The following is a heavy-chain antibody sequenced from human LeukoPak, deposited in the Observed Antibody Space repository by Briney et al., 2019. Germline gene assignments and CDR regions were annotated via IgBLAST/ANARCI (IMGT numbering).Heavy chain of an antibody. CDR3: ASGMTTSDAFDN. Sequence: PGGSLRLSCAASGFIFSSYAMHWVRQAPGKGLKWVAVISYDGSNKYYADSVKGRFTISRDNSKNTLYLQMNSLRAEDTAVYYCASGMTTSDAFDNWGQGTMVTVSS. CDR1: GFIFSSYA. CDR2: ISYDGSNK. V-gene: IGHV3-30*04. J-gene: IGHJ3*02. D-gene: IGHD1-1*01.